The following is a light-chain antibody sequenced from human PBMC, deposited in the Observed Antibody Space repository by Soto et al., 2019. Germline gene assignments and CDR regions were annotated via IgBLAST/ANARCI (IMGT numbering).Light chain of an antibody. CDR3: QQYNTWPPLT. CDR1: QSVSSN. J-gene: IGKJ4*01. V-gene: IGKV3-15*01. Sequence: EILMTQSPATLSVSPGERATLSCRASQSVSSNLAWYQQKPGQTPRLLIYGASTRATGIPARFSGSGSGTEFTLTISRMQSEDFAVYYYQQYNTWPPLTFGGGTKVEIK. CDR2: GAS.